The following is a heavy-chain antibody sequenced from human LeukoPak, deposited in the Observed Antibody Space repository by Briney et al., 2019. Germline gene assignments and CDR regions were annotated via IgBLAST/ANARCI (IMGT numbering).Heavy chain of an antibody. CDR3: ARGSSSWFYYMDV. J-gene: IGHJ6*03. D-gene: IGHD6-13*01. CDR2: ISSSSSYI. CDR1: GFTLSTCS. V-gene: IGHV3-21*01. Sequence: GGSLRLSCAASGFTLSTCSMNWVRQAPGKGPEWVSSISSSSSYIYDADSVKGRFSISRDNAKNSLYLQMNSLRAEDTAVYYCARGSSSWFYYMDVWGKGTTVTVSS.